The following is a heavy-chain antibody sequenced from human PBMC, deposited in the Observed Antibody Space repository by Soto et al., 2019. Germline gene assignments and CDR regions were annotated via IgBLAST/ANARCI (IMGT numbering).Heavy chain of an antibody. V-gene: IGHV4-59*01. CDR3: ARDLAAVPRAFDY. D-gene: IGHD6-13*01. CDR2: VYYTGTT. CDR1: GGPISGYY. J-gene: IGHJ4*02. Sequence: PSETLSLTCTVSGGPISGYYWSWVRQPPGKGLEWIGSVYYTGTTDYNPSLKSRVTISVDTSKTQFSLNLRSVTAADTAVYYCARDLAAVPRAFDYWGRGTLVTVSS.